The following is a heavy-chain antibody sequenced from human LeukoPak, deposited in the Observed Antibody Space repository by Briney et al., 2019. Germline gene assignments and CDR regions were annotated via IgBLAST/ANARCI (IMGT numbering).Heavy chain of an antibody. CDR1: GYTFTSYG. D-gene: IGHD2-2*01. CDR2: INPNSGGT. V-gene: IGHV1-2*02. CDR3: ARPTSSWEYFQH. Sequence: ASVKVSCKASGYTFTSYGISWVRQAPGQGLEWMGWINPNSGGTNYAQKFQGRVTMTRDTSISTAYMELSRLRSDDTAVYYCARPTSSWEYFQHWGQGTLVTVSS. J-gene: IGHJ1*01.